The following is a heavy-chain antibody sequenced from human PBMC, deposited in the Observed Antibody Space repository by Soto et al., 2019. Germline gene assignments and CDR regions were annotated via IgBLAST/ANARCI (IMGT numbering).Heavy chain of an antibody. D-gene: IGHD6-13*01. CDR3: ASGPSIAAAGKANYYYGKDL. V-gene: IGHV1-2*04. Sequence: ASVKVSCKASGYTFTGYYMHWVRQAPGQGLEWMGWINPNSGGTNYAQKFQGWVTMTRDTSISTAYMELSRLRSDDTAVYYCASGPSIAAAGKANYYYGKDLSGQRTTATVSS. J-gene: IGHJ6*02. CDR1: GYTFTGYY. CDR2: INPNSGGT.